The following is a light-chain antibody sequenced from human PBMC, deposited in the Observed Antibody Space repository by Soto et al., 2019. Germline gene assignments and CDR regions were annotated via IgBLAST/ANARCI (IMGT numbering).Light chain of an antibody. CDR3: KQYYSTPLT. J-gene: IGKJ4*01. CDR2: WAS. V-gene: IGKV4-1*01. CDR1: QSVLYSSNNKNY. Sequence: DIVMTQSPDSLAVSLGERATINCKSSQSVLYSSNNKNYLVWYQQKPGQPPKLLIYWASTRESGVPDRFSGSGSGTDFTLTISSLQAEDVAVYYWKQYYSTPLTFGGGTKVEIK.